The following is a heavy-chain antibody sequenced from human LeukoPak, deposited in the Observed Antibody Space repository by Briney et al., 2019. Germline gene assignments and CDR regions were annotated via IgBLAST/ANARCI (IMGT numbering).Heavy chain of an antibody. CDR1: GGSISSYY. CDR2: IYYSGST. D-gene: IGHD2-2*01. CDR3: AREGKYCSSTSCYERGYYYYYMDV. J-gene: IGHJ6*03. Sequence: PSETLSLTCTVSGGSISSYYWSWIRQPPGKGLEWIGYIYYSGSTNYNPSLKSRVTISVDTSKNQFSLKLSSVTAADTAVYYCAREGKYCSSTSCYERGYYYYYMDVWGKGTTVTISS. V-gene: IGHV4-59*12.